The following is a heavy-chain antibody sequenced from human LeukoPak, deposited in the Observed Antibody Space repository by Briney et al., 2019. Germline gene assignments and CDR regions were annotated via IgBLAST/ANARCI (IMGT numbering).Heavy chain of an antibody. V-gene: IGHV1-18*01. CDR1: GGTFTSYT. J-gene: IGHJ3*02. CDR3: ARGPPLTIFGVVIIYVFDM. CDR2: INTYNGNT. Sequence: ASVKVSCKASGGTFTSYTISWVRQAPGQGLDWMGWINTYNGNTDSAQKFQGRVTMTTDTSTSTAYMELRSLTSDDTAVYYCARGPPLTIFGVVIIYVFDMWGQGTMVTVSS. D-gene: IGHD3-3*01.